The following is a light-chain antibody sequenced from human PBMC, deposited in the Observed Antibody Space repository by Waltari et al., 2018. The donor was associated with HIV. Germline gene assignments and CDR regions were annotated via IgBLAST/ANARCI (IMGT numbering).Light chain of an antibody. CDR2: NDG. Sequence: QSVLTQPPSASGTFGQRVAISCSGSRSTIGDTTVNWYQQVPGAAPKLLIYNDGQRPSGVPDRFSGSKSGTSASLAINGLQSEDEGTYYCSTWQDGLNGVLFGGGTELAVL. J-gene: IGLJ2*01. CDR1: RSTIGDTT. CDR3: STWQDGLNGVL. V-gene: IGLV1-44*01.